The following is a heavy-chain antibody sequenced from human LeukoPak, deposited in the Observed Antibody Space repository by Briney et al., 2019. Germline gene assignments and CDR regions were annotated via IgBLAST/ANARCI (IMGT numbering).Heavy chain of an antibody. CDR2: IYYSGST. CDR1: GGSISSYY. Sequence: SETLSLTCTVSGGSISSYYWSWIRQPPGKGLEWIGYIYYSGSTNYNPSLKSRVTISVDTPKNQFSLKLSSVTAADTAVYYCASYSYYYDSSGYFDYWGQGTLVTVSS. CDR3: ASYSYYYDSSGYFDY. D-gene: IGHD3-22*01. V-gene: IGHV4-59*01. J-gene: IGHJ4*02.